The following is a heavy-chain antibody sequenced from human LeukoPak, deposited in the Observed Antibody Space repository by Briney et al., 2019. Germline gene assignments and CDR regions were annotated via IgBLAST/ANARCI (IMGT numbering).Heavy chain of an antibody. CDR3: AGDTENFDY. CDR1: GGSISSGSYY. CDR2: IYTSGST. J-gene: IGHJ4*02. V-gene: IGHV4-61*02. Sequence: SETLSLTCTVSGGSISSGSYYWSWIRQPAGKGLEWIGRIYTSGSTNYNPSLKSRVTISVDTPKNQFSLKLSSVTAADTAVYYCAGDTENFDYWGQGTLVTVSS. D-gene: IGHD4-11*01.